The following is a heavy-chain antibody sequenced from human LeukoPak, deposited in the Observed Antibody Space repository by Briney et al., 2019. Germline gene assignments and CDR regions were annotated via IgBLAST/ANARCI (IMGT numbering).Heavy chain of an antibody. J-gene: IGHJ4*02. D-gene: IGHD5-18*01. V-gene: IGHV3-23*01. CDR3: AKDSGYSYGSSFDY. CDR2: ISGSGGST. Sequence: GGSLRLSCAASGFTFSSYAMSWVRQVPGKGLEWVSAISGSGGSTYYADSVKGRFTISRDNSKNTLYLQMNSLRAEDTAVYYCAKDSGYSYGSSFDYWGQGTLVTVSS. CDR1: GFTFSSYA.